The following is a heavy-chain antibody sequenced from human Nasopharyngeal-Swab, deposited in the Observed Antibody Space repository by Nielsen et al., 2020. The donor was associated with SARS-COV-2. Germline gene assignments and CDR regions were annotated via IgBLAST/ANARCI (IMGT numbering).Heavy chain of an antibody. Sequence: GESLKISCAASGFTFTDIWMSWVRQAPGKGLEWIGRIKSKVDGETTDYGAPVKGRFTISRDDSKKILYLQMSSLKSDYTGVYYCTTDLGGYNVDYWGQGVLVTVSA. CDR1: GFTFTDIW. D-gene: IGHD5-24*01. CDR2: IKSKVDGETT. CDR3: TTDLGGYNVDY. V-gene: IGHV3-15*01. J-gene: IGHJ4*02.